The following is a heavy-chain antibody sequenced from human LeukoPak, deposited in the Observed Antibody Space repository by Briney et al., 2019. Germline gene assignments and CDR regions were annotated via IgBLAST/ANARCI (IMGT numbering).Heavy chain of an antibody. J-gene: IGHJ4*02. V-gene: IGHV1-69*04. CDR1: GGTSNSHA. Sequence: SVKVSCKASGGTSNSHAISWVRQAPGQGLEWMGRIIPNLGTTNRAQNFQDRVTLTADKSTNTAYMELASLTSDDTAVYYCATTNDGGGYQWGDFFDFWGQGTLVTVSS. D-gene: IGHD3-22*01. CDR2: IIPNLGTT. CDR3: ATTNDGGGYQWGDFFDF.